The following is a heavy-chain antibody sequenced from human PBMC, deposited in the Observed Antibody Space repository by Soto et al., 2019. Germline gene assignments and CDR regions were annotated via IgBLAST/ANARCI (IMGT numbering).Heavy chain of an antibody. CDR3: TQAHCGAGCFGLNWFDP. CDR2: IKSRADGETT. J-gene: IGHJ5*02. CDR1: GFTFSTAW. Sequence: EVQLVESGGGLVKPGESLRLSCVVSGFTFSTAWMTWVRQAPGKGLEWVGRIKSRADGETTEYAAPVKGRFYSFRDVSQSPVDLQMTSLETDDTAVYYCTQAHCGAGCFGLNWFDPWGQGTLVTVSS. V-gene: IGHV3-15*01. D-gene: IGHD3-3*01.